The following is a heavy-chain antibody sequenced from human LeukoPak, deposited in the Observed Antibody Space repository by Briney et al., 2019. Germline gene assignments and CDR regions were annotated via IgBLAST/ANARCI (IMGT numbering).Heavy chain of an antibody. Sequence: GGSLRLSCAASGFTFSSYSMNWVRQAPGKGLERVSSISSSSSYIYYADSVKGRFTISRDNAKNSLYLQMNSLRAEDTAVYYCARAPGCSSTSCYNWFDPWGQGTLVTVSS. CDR3: ARAPGCSSTSCYNWFDP. CDR2: ISSSSSYI. V-gene: IGHV3-21*01. CDR1: GFTFSSYS. J-gene: IGHJ5*02. D-gene: IGHD2-2*01.